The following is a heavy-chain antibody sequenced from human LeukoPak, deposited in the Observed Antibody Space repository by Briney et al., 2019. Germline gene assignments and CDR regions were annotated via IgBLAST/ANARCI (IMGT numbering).Heavy chain of an antibody. V-gene: IGHV3-23*01. CDR1: GVTFSSYA. CDR3: AKILRLGELSGFDY. CDR2: ISGSGGST. Sequence: GGSLRLSCTVSGVTFSSYAMSWVRQAPGKGLEWVSAISGSGGSTYYADSVKGRFTISRDNSKNTLYLQMNSLRAEDTAVYYCAKILRLGELSGFDYWGQGTLVTVSS. D-gene: IGHD3-16*02. J-gene: IGHJ4*02.